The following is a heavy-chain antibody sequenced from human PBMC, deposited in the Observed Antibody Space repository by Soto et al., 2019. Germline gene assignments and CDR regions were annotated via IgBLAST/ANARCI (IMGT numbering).Heavy chain of an antibody. Sequence: EWQLLESGGALVRPGGSLRLSCAGSGFAFDNYAMTWVRQAPGKGLEWVSVIVISDDTTYYADSVKGRFSMSRDNSKTLLYLQLTSLTAEDTAVYSCANISLLDSGDPIDLWGRGTLVTVSS. J-gene: IGHJ5*02. CDR3: ANISLLDSGDPIDL. CDR2: IVISDDTT. V-gene: IGHV3-23*01. D-gene: IGHD4-17*01. CDR1: GFAFDNYA.